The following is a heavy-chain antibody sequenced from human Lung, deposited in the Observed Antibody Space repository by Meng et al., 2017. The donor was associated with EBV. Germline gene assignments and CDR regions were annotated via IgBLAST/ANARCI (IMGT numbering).Heavy chain of an antibody. CDR2: IYYSGST. Sequence: QGQRQESGPGLLKPSQTLSLTCAVSGGSISSGGYYWSWIRQPPGKGLEWIGYIYYSGSTYYNPSLKSRVTISVDTSKNQFSLKLSSVTAADTAVYYCARTHYGSGSYYIFDYWGQGTLVTVSS. CDR1: GGSISSGGYY. D-gene: IGHD3-10*01. J-gene: IGHJ4*02. V-gene: IGHV4-30-4*01. CDR3: ARTHYGSGSYYIFDY.